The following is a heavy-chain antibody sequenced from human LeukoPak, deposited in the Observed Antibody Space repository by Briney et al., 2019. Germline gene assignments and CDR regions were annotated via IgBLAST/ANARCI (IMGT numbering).Heavy chain of an antibody. CDR2: IYYSGST. D-gene: IGHD2-15*01. V-gene: IGHV4-39*07. CDR1: GGSISSSSYY. Sequence: SETLSLTCTVSGGSISSSSYYWGWIRQPPGKGLEWIGSIYYSGSTYYNPSLKSRVTISVDTSKNQFSLELRSVTAADTAVYYCARGGSGGSWSYYYYMDVWGKGTTVTVSS. J-gene: IGHJ6*03. CDR3: ARGGSGGSWSYYYYMDV.